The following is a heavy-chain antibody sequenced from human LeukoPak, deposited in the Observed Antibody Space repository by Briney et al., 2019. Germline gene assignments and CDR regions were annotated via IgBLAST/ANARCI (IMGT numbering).Heavy chain of an antibody. V-gene: IGHV3-23*01. J-gene: IGHJ4*02. D-gene: IGHD3-16*01. CDR1: GFTFRSYA. Sequence: GGSLRLSCAASGFTFRSYAIYWVRQAPGKGLEWVSGISGSGGDTYFADSVKGRFTISRDHSRNTVYLQLNNLRVEDTAVYYCAKASWVSSADAVWWGQGTLVTVSS. CDR3: AKASWVSSADAVW. CDR2: ISGSGGDT.